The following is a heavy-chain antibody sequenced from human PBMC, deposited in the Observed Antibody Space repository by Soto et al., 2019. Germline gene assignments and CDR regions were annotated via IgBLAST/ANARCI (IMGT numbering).Heavy chain of an antibody. CDR3: ATDLPGGEDDHYGMDV. CDR2: ISVSGGSR. Sequence: EVQLLESGGGLVQPGGSLILSCAASGFTFSTYAMSWVRQTPGKGPEWVSGISVSGGSRYYADSVKGRFTISRDTSKNTLYLLMNSLRAEDTALYYCATDLPGGEDDHYGMDVWGQGTTVTVSS. J-gene: IGHJ6*02. D-gene: IGHD2-21*01. CDR1: GFTFSTYA. V-gene: IGHV3-23*01.